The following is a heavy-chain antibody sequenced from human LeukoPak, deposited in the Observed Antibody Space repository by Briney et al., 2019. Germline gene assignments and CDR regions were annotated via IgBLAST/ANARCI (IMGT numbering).Heavy chain of an antibody. CDR1: GGSISSYY. J-gene: IGHJ5*02. D-gene: IGHD6-13*01. CDR3: ARDVAVAAAGQGWFDP. V-gene: IGHV4-59*01. CDR2: IYYSGST. Sequence: SETLSPTCTVSGGSISSYYWSWIRQPPGKGLEWIGYIYYSGSTNYNPSLKSRVTISVDTSKNQFSLKLSSVTAADTAVYYCARDVAVAAAGQGWFDPWGQGTLVTVSS.